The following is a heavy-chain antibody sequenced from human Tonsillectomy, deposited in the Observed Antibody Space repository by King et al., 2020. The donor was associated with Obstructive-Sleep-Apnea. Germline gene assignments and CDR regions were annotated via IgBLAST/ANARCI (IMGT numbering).Heavy chain of an antibody. CDR2: IYYSGIT. CDR3: ARLRGEGTSGLHPFDC. J-gene: IGHJ4*02. Sequence: VQLQESGPGLVKPSETLSLSCTVSGGSISNYYWSWIRQPPGKGLEWIGSIYYSGITNHNPSLKSRVTISVVTSKNQFSLKLSSVTAADTAVYCCARLRGEGTSGLHPFDCWGQGTLVTVSS. D-gene: IGHD2-8*01. CDR1: GGSISNYY. V-gene: IGHV4-59*01.